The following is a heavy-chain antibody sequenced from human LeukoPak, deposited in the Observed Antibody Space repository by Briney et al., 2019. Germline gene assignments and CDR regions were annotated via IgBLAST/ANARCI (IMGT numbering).Heavy chain of an antibody. V-gene: IGHV1-8*01. J-gene: IGHJ4*02. Sequence: GASVKVSCKASGYTFTSYDINWVRQATGQGLEWMGWMNPNSGNTGYAQKCQGRVTMTRNTSISTAYMELSSLRSEDTAVYYCARRNIAARTFDYWGQGTLVTVSS. CDR2: MNPNSGNT. CDR1: GYTFTSYD. D-gene: IGHD6-6*01. CDR3: ARRNIAARTFDY.